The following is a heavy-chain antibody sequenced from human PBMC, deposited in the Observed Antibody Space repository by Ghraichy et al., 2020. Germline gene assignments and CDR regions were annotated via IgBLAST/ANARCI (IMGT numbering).Heavy chain of an antibody. CDR1: GDSVSSNSAA. D-gene: IGHD6-19*01. CDR3: ARVQDSSGWINDAFDI. CDR2: TYYRSKWYN. V-gene: IGHV6-1*01. Sequence: SQTLSLTCAISGDSVSSNSAAWNWIRQSPSRGLEWLGRTYYRSKWYNDYAVSVKSRITINPDTSKNQFSLQLNSVTPEDTAVYYCARVQDSSGWINDAFDIWGQGTMVTVSS. J-gene: IGHJ3*02.